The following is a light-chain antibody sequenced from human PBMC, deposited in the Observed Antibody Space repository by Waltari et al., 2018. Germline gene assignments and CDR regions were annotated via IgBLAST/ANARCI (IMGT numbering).Light chain of an antibody. CDR3: SSYRSDNTLI. CDR1: SSDVGAYNY. J-gene: IGLJ2*01. CDR2: DVS. Sequence: QSALTQPASVSGSPGQSLTIYCTGTSSDVGAYNYISWYQQPLGKVPLLMIYDVSQRPSGISSRFSASKSGNAASLTISGLQFEDEADYYCSSYRSDNTLIFGGGTKLTVL. V-gene: IGLV2-14*03.